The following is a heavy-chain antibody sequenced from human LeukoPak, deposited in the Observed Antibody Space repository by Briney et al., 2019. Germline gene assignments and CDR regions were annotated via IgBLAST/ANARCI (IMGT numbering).Heavy chain of an antibody. CDR1: GYTFTGYY. V-gene: IGHV1-2*06. J-gene: IGHJ4*02. CDR3: AREDGSSWFAGGLNY. D-gene: IGHD6-13*01. CDR2: INPNSGGT. Sequence: ASVKVSCKASGYTFTGYYMHWVRQAPGQGLEWMGRINPNSGGTNYAQKFQGRVTMTRDMSISTAYMELSRLRSDDTAVYYCAREDGSSWFAGGLNYWGQGTLVTVSS.